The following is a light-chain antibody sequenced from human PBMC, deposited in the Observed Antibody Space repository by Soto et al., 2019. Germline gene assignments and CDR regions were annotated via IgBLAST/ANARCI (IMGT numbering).Light chain of an antibody. CDR3: QQYGSSPPLT. Sequence: EIVLTQSPGTLSLSPGERATLSCRATQSVSSSYLAWYQQKPGQAPRLLMYGAFSRATGIPDRFSGSGSGTDFTLTISRLAPEDFAVYYCQQYGSSPPLTFGGGTKVEIK. J-gene: IGKJ4*01. CDR1: QSVSSSY. V-gene: IGKV3-20*01. CDR2: GAF.